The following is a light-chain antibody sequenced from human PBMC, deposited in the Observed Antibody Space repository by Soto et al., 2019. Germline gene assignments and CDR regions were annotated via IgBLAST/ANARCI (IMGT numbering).Light chain of an antibody. CDR2: GAF. Sequence: EIVLTQSPGTLSLSPGETATVSCRATESLITKALAWYQQKPGQAPRLLIYGAFTRDAAIPDRFNGSGSGTDFALTISRLELEDSAVYYCQQYGVSSLTFGPGTKVEIK. J-gene: IGKJ3*01. V-gene: IGKV3-20*01. CDR3: QQYGVSSLT. CDR1: ESLITKA.